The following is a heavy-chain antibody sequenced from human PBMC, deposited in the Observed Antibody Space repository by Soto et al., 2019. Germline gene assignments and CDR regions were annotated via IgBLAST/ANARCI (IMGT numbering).Heavy chain of an antibody. CDR3: ASATSIATGLRN. CDR1: GFTFTTHG. CDR2: SSALNGYT. Sequence: GASVKVSCKASGFTFTTHGFTWVRQAPGQGLEWMGWSSALNGYTNYAQNFQGRLTITTDSSTSTAYTELRSLRSDDTAVYYCASATSIATGLRNWGQGTLVTVSS. V-gene: IGHV1-18*01. D-gene: IGHD6-6*01. J-gene: IGHJ4*02.